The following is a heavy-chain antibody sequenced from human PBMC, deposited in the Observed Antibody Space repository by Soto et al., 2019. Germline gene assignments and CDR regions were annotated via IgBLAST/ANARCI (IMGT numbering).Heavy chain of an antibody. CDR3: ARRSGYCCDY. CDR2: IYPGDSDT. J-gene: IGHJ4*02. Sequence: GESLKISCKGSGYSFTNDWIAWVRQMPRKGLEWMGIIYPGDSDTRYSPSFQGQVTISADKSISTAYLQWSSLKASDTAIYYCARRSGYCCDYWGQGTLVTVSS. D-gene: IGHD3-22*01. V-gene: IGHV5-51*01. CDR1: GYSFTNDW.